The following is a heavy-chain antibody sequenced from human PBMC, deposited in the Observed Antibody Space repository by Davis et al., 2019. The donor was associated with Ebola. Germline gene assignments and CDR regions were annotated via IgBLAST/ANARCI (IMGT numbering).Heavy chain of an antibody. Sequence: GESLKISCAASGLTFSSHAMTWVRQAPGKGLEWVSGIRTSGGSTYYADSVKGRFTISRDNAKNSLYLQMNSLRAEDTAVYYCARGDDSSGYLYYYGMDVWGQGTTVTVSS. CDR3: ARGDDSSGYLYYYGMDV. J-gene: IGHJ6*02. CDR1: GLTFSSHA. CDR2: IRTSGGST. V-gene: IGHV3-23*01. D-gene: IGHD3-22*01.